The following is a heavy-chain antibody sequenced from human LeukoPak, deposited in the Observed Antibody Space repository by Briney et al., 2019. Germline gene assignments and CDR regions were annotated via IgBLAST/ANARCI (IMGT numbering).Heavy chain of an antibody. CDR3: ATQLSSGWPLRHLPFDY. V-gene: IGHV1-18*01. Sequence: ASVKVSCKASGYTFTSYGISWVRQAPGQGLEWMGWISAYNGNTNYAQKLQGRATMTEDTSTDTAYMELSSLRSEDTAVYYCATQLSSGWPLRHLPFDYWGQGTLVTVSS. D-gene: IGHD3-22*01. J-gene: IGHJ4*02. CDR2: ISAYNGNT. CDR1: GYTFTSYG.